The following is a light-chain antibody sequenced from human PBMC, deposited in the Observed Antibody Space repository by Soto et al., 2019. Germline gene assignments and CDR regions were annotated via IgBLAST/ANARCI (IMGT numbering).Light chain of an antibody. V-gene: IGKV3-20*01. J-gene: IGKJ1*01. CDR3: QHYGNSVWT. Sequence: EIVLTQSPGTLSLSPGERATLSCRASQSVSSTNLVWYQQKRGQAPGLLIYDASTRGTGIPDRFRGSGSGTDFTLTISRLEPEDFAVYFCQHYGNSVWTFGQGTKVEIK. CDR1: QSVSSTN. CDR2: DAS.